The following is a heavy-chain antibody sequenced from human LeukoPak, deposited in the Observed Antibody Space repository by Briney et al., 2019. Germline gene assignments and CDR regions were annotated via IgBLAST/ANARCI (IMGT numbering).Heavy chain of an antibody. CDR1: GFTFSSYS. CDR3: ARYPPIFFDH. CDR2: IRSIRSYI. V-gene: IGHV3-21*01. Sequence: GGSLRLSCAASGFTFSSYSLSWVRQAPGRGVGWVSSIRSIRSYIYYPDPVKGRLTLSRDNAKNSLSLQINRLRAEHTAVYYCARYPPIFFDHWGQGTLVTVSS. J-gene: IGHJ4*02. D-gene: IGHD2-2*01.